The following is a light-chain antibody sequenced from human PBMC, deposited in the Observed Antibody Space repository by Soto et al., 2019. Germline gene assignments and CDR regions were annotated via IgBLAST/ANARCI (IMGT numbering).Light chain of an antibody. Sequence: QSVLTQPASVSGSPGQSITISCTGTSSDVGGYNYVSWYQQHPGKAPKLMIYEVSKRPSGVSNRFSGSKSGNTASLTISGLQAEDEADYYCNSYTSSSTLVFGGGTKVTVL. CDR3: NSYTSSSTLV. CDR1: SSDVGGYNY. J-gene: IGLJ2*01. V-gene: IGLV2-14*01. CDR2: EVS.